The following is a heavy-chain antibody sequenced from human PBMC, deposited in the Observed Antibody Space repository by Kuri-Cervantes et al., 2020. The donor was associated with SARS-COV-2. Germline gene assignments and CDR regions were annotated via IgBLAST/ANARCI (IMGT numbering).Heavy chain of an antibody. CDR1: GFTFSSYS. CDR2: ISGYGDIT. Sequence: GESLKISCAASGFTFSSYSMNWVRQAPGKGLEWVSAISGYGDITHYADSVKGRFTISRDNSKNTLYLQMNSLRAEDTAVYYCAKDGSTSGSYAYWGQGTLVTVSS. D-gene: IGHD1-26*01. J-gene: IGHJ4*02. CDR3: AKDGSTSGSYAY. V-gene: IGHV3-23*01.